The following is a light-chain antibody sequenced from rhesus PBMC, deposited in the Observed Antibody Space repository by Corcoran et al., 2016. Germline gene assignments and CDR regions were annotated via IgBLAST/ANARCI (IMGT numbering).Light chain of an antibody. CDR2: KAS. J-gene: IGKJ3*01. CDR1: ENVNNY. CDR3: QHGYGTPFT. V-gene: IGKV1-74*01. Sequence: DIQMTQSPSSLSASVGDRVTITCRASENVNNYLNWYQQKPGKALKLLIYKASTLQSGVPSRFIGSGSGTDYTFTISSLQPEDVATYYCQHGYGTPFTFGPGTKLDIK.